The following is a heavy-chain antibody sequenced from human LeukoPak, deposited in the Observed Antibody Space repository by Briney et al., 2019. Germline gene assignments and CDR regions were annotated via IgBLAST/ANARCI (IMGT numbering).Heavy chain of an antibody. J-gene: IGHJ5*02. CDR3: AREDQYSSGWYGNWFDP. CDR1: GYTFNSYG. D-gene: IGHD6-19*01. CDR2: ISAYNGNT. Sequence: ASVKVSCKASGYTFNSYGINWVRQAPGQGLEWMGWISAYNGNTNYAQKFQGRVTMTRDTSISTAYMELSRLRSDDTAVYYCAREDQYSSGWYGNWFDPWGQGTLVTVSS. V-gene: IGHV1-18*01.